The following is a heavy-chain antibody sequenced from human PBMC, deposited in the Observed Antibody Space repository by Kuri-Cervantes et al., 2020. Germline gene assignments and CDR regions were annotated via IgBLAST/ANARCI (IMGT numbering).Heavy chain of an antibody. CDR2: IIPIFGTA. D-gene: IGHD6-19*01. CDR1: GGTFSSYA. J-gene: IGHJ4*02. Sequence: SVKVSCKASGGTFSSYAISWVRQAPGQGLEWMGGIIPIFGTANYAQKFQGRVTMTTDTSTSTAYTELRSLRSDDTAVYYCARGHNSSGWYYGYWGQGTLVTVSS. CDR3: ARGHNSSGWYYGY. V-gene: IGHV1-69*05.